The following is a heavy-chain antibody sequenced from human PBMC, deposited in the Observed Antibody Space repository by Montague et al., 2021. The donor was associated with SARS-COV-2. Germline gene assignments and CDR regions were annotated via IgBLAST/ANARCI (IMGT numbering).Heavy chain of an antibody. CDR2: INNSGST. CDR3: ARGGGYSYGSLDY. J-gene: IGHJ4*02. V-gene: IGHV4-34*01. Sequence: SETLSLTCAVYGGSFSGYYWSWIRQPPGKGLEWIGEINNSGSTNYNPSLKSRVTISVDTSKNQFSLKLSSVTAADTAVYYCARGGGYSYGSLDYWGQGTLVTVSS. CDR1: GGSFSGYY. D-gene: IGHD5-18*01.